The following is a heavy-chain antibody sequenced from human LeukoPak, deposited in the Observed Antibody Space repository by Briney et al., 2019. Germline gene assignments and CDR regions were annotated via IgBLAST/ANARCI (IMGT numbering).Heavy chain of an antibody. Sequence: ASVKVSCKASVYTFTSYGISWVRQAPGHGLEWMGWSSAYNGNTNYAHKRQGRVTMTTDTSTSTGYMELRRLRYDDTAVYYCARDLVGATADYWGQGTLVTVSS. CDR3: ARDLVGATADY. CDR2: SSAYNGNT. V-gene: IGHV1-18*01. D-gene: IGHD1-26*01. CDR1: VYTFTSYG. J-gene: IGHJ4*02.